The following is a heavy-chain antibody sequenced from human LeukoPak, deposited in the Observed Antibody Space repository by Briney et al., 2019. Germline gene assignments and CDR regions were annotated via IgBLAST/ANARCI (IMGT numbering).Heavy chain of an antibody. CDR3: AKYAAAGAYDRHSEIDS. D-gene: IGHD3-22*01. V-gene: IGHV4-39*01. Sequence: PSETLSLTCTVSGVSISSSNSYWGWIRQPPGKGLEWIGSIYYSGNTYYNASLKSQVSISIDTSKNQFSLRLTSVTAADTAVYYCAKYAAAGAYDRHSEIDSWGQGTLVTVSS. J-gene: IGHJ4*02. CDR2: IYYSGNT. CDR1: GVSISSSNSY.